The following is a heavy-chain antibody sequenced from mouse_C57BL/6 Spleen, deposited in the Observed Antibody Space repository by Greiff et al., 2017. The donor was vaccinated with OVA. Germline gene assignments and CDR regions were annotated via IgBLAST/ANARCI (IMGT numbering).Heavy chain of an antibody. Sequence: VQLQPSGPGLVQPSQSLSITCTVSGFSLTSYGVHWVRQSPGKGLEWLGVIWSGGSTDSNAAFISRLSISKDNSKSQVFFKMNSLQADDTAIYYCARKGSNYVSYAMDYWGQGTSVTVSS. V-gene: IGHV2-2*01. D-gene: IGHD2-5*01. J-gene: IGHJ4*01. CDR1: GFSLTSYG. CDR2: IWSGGST. CDR3: ARKGSNYVSYAMDY.